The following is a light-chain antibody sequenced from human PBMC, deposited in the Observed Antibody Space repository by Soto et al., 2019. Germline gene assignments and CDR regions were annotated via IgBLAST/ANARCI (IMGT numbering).Light chain of an antibody. CDR2: DAF. J-gene: IGKJ5*01. CDR3: QQRSNWPPP. V-gene: IGKV3-11*01. Sequence: EIVLTQSPATLSLSPGERATLSCRASQSVGSSLAWYQQRPGQAPRLLIYDAFIRATGIPARFSGSESGTDSTQTTTTLGPEDSAFYYFQQRSNWPPPFGQGTQL. CDR1: QSVGSS.